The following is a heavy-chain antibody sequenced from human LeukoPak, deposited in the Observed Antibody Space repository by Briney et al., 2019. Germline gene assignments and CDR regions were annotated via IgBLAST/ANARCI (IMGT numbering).Heavy chain of an antibody. CDR2: IYYSEST. D-gene: IGHD5-18*01. Sequence: ASETLSLTCTVSGGSISSSNYYWGWIRQPPGKGLEWIGSIYYSESTYYNPSLKSRVTISVDTSKNQFSLKLSSVTAADTTVYYCASQTGYSYGSLYYFDYWGQGTLVTVSS. J-gene: IGHJ4*02. CDR3: ASQTGYSYGSLYYFDY. CDR1: GGSISSSNYY. V-gene: IGHV4-39*01.